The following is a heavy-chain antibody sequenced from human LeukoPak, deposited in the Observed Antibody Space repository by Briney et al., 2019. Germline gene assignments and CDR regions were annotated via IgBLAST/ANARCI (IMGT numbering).Heavy chain of an antibody. D-gene: IGHD3-16*01. CDR1: GFDFSTYT. Sequence: GGSLRLSCVASGFDFSTYTMNWVRQAPGKGLEWVSSISSSSSYIYYADSVKGRFTISRDNAKSSMYLQMNSLRAEDTAVYYCTRHYGPWGQGTLVAVSS. CDR2: ISSSSSYI. CDR3: TRHYGP. J-gene: IGHJ5*02. V-gene: IGHV3-21*01.